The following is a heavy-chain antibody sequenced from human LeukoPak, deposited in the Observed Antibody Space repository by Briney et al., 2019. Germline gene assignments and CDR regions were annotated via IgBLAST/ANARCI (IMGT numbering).Heavy chain of an antibody. V-gene: IGHV3-23*01. CDR1: RFTFSSYA. D-gene: IGHD2-15*01. J-gene: IGHJ4*02. CDR3: AKAPVTSCRGAFCYPFDY. CDR2: MSSSDDGR. Sequence: GGSLRLSCVASRFTFSSYAMSWVRQAPGKGLEWVSAMSSSDDGRYYAASVRGRFTISRDTSRSTLYLQMNSLRAEDAAVYYCAKAPVTSCRGAFCYPFDYWGQGTLVTVSS.